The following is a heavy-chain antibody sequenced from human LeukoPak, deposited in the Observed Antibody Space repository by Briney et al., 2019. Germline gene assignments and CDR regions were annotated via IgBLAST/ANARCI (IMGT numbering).Heavy chain of an antibody. CDR3: ARGGGYSGYDNDY. V-gene: IGHV4-59*01. Sequence: KGQNWIGYIYYSGSTNYNPSLKSRVTISVDTSKNQFSMKLSSVTAADTAVYYCARGGGYSGYDNDYWGQGTLVTVSS. D-gene: IGHD5-12*01. J-gene: IGHJ4*02. CDR2: IYYSGST.